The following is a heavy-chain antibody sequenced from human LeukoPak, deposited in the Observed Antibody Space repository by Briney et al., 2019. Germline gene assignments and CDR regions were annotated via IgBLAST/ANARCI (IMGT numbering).Heavy chain of an antibody. D-gene: IGHD2-2*01. CDR3: ARGRYQSRAVVPAARGGPYAY. CDR2: MNTNSGNT. V-gene: IGHV1-8*02. J-gene: IGHJ4*02. CDR1: EYTFTGYY. Sequence: ASVKVSCKASEYTFTGYYMHWVRQAPGQGLEWMGWMNTNSGNTGYAQKFQGRVTMTRNTSISTAYMELSSLRSEDTAVYYCARGRYQSRAVVPAARGGPYAYWGQGILVTVSS.